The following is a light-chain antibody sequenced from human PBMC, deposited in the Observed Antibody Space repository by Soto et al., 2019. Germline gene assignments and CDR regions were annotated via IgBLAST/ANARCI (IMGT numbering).Light chain of an antibody. CDR1: QSVRSSY. CDR2: AAS. J-gene: IGKJ1*01. CDR3: QQYGSSPRT. Sequence: IVLTQSPDTLSLSPGESATLSCRASQSVRSSYLAWYQQTPGQTPRLLIYAASSRATGIPDRFSGSGSGTDFSLTISRLEAEDFAVYYCQQYGSSPRTFGQGTKV. V-gene: IGKV3-20*01.